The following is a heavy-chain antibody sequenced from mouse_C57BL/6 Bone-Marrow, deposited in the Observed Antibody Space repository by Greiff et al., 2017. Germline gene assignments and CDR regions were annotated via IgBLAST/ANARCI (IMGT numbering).Heavy chain of an antibody. D-gene: IGHD1-2*01. J-gene: IGHJ4*01. CDR3: AREGTTAHYYAMDY. V-gene: IGHV1-64*01. CDR2: IHPNSGST. Sequence: QVQLQQPGAELVKPGASVKLSCKASGYTFTSYWMHWVKQRPGQGLEWIGMIHPNSGSTNYNEKFKSKATLTVDKSSSTAYMQLSSLTSEDSAVYYCAREGTTAHYYAMDYWGQGTSVTVFS. CDR1: GYTFTSYW.